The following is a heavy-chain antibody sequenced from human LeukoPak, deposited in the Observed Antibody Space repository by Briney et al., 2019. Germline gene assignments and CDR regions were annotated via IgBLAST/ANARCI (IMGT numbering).Heavy chain of an antibody. V-gene: IGHV4-61*01. D-gene: IGHD2-15*01. CDR3: ARGGDIAFDI. CDR1: GYSISSGYY. Sequence: SETLSLTCTVSGYSISSGYYWGWIRQPPGKGLEWIGYIYYSGSTNYNPSLKSRVTISVDTSKNQFSLKLSSVTAADTALYYCARGGDIAFDIWGQGTMVTVSS. CDR2: IYYSGST. J-gene: IGHJ3*02.